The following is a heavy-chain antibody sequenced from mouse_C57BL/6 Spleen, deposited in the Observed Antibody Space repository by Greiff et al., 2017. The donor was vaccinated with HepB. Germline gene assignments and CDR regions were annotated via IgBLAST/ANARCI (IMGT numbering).Heavy chain of an antibody. CDR1: GYAFSSYW. J-gene: IGHJ3*01. CDR3: ARSGYYGSSLAWFAY. D-gene: IGHD1-1*01. V-gene: IGHV1-80*01. CDR2: IYPGDGDT. Sequence: QVHVKQSGAELVKPGASVKISCKASGYAFSSYWMNWVKQRPGKGLEWIGQIYPGDGDTNYNGKFKGKATLTADKSSSTAYMQLSSLTSEDSAVYFCARSGYYGSSLAWFAYGGHGTLVTGAA.